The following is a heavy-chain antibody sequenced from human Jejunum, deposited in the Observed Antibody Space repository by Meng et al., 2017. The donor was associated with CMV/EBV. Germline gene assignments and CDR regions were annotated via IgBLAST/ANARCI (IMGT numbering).Heavy chain of an antibody. Sequence: VLLVESWAGLVRPRGSLGLSCSAPTFTFSDYYMSWIRQAPGKRLEWVSYISSSSTFTNFADSVKGRFTISRDNAKNSLYLQMNSLRADDTAIYYCARVRDLVHWSFDLWGRGTLVTVSS. CDR3: ARVRDLVHWSFDL. V-gene: IGHV3-11*05. CDR2: ISSSSTFT. J-gene: IGHJ2*01. CDR1: TFTFSDYY.